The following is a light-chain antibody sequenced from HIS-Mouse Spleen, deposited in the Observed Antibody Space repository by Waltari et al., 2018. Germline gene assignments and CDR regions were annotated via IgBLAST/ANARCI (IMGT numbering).Light chain of an antibody. Sequence: SYVLTQPPSVSVAPGKTARITCGGNNIGSKSVHWYQQKPGQAPVLVVYGDSDRPSGIPERFSGSNSGNTATLTIGGTQAMDEADYYCQAWDSSYSVFGGGTKLTVL. CDR2: GDS. J-gene: IGLJ2*01. CDR1: NIGSKS. CDR3: QAWDSSYSV. V-gene: IGLV3-21*01.